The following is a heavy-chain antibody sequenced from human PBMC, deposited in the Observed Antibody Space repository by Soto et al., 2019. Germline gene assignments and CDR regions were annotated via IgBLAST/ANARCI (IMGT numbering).Heavy chain of an antibody. D-gene: IGHD3-22*01. CDR2: ISHDGGDK. CDR3: AREYSWAVVAPGY. V-gene: IGHV3-30*04. Sequence: QVQLVESGGGLVQPGRSLRLSCAASGFSFSSYTMHWVRQTPGKGLERVAVISHDGGDKYYADSVKGRFTISRDNSKNTLYLQMNSLRREDTSVYYCAREYSWAVVAPGYWGQGILVTVSS. J-gene: IGHJ4*02. CDR1: GFSFSSYT.